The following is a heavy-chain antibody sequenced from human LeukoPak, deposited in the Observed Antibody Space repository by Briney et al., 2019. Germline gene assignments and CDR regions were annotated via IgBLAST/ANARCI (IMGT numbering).Heavy chain of an antibody. J-gene: IGHJ6*02. Sequence: GGSLRLSCAASGFTFSSYSMNWVRQAPGKGLEWVSYISGSYSTLYYADSVKGRFTISRDNAKNSLYLQMNSLRDEDTAVYYCARVDCSSTNCYSYGGMDVWGQGTTASVSS. V-gene: IGHV3-48*02. D-gene: IGHD2-2*01. CDR1: GFTFSSYS. CDR2: ISGSYSTL. CDR3: ARVDCSSTNCYSYGGMDV.